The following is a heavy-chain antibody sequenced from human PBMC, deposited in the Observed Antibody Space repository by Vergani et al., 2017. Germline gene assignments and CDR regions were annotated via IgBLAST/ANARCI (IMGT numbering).Heavy chain of an antibody. CDR1: GFTFSNSW. CDR2: IKKDGITE. V-gene: IGHV3-7*01. D-gene: IGHD2-15*01. Sequence: EVQLVESGGTLVQPGGSLRLSCVASGFTFSNSWMSWVRQAPGKGLGWVANIKKDGITEHYVDTVKGRFTVSRDNARMSLFLQMDSLRVEDTAVYYCAREISPESGETYYDANDIWGGGTTVTVSS. J-gene: IGHJ3*02. CDR3: AREISPESGETYYDANDI.